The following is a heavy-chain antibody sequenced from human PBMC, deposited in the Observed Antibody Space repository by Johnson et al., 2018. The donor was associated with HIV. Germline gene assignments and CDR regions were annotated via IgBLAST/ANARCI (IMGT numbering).Heavy chain of an antibody. J-gene: IGHJ3*02. CDR2: IYSGGST. D-gene: IGHD5-18*01. Sequence: VQLVESGGGLVQPGRSLRLSCAASGFTFSSYAMHWVRQAPGKGLEWVAVIYSGGSTYYADSVQGRFTISRDNSKNTLYLQMNSLRAEDTAVYYCAKERVTWSSRGDAFDIWGQGTMVTVSS. V-gene: IGHV3-66*01. CDR3: AKERVTWSSRGDAFDI. CDR1: GFTFSSYA.